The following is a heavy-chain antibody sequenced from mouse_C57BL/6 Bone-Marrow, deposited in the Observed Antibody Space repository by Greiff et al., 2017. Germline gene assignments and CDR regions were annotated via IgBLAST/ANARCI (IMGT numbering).Heavy chain of an antibody. J-gene: IGHJ2*01. CDR3: ARRGLDYFDY. CDR2: ISNGGGST. V-gene: IGHV5-12*01. D-gene: IGHD2-2*01. Sequence: LQQSGGGLVQPGGSLKLSCAASGFTFSDYYMHWVRQTPEKRLEWVAYISNGGGSTYYPDTVKGRFTISRDNAKNTLYLQMSRLKSEDTAMYYCARRGLDYFDYWGQGTTLTVSS. CDR1: GFTFSDYY.